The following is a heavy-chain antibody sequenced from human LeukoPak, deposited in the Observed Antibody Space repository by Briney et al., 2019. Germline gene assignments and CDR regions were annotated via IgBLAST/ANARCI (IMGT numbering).Heavy chain of an antibody. CDR2: ISCSGRTI. CDR3: TRGSGYSYGYRPPFYYYMDV. CDR1: GITFSNYS. Sequence: GGSLRLSCAPSGITFSNYSVNWVRQAPGKGLEWVSYISCSGRTIYYADSVKGRFTISRDNAKNSLYLQMNSLRAEDTAVYCCTRGSGYSYGYRPPFYYYMDVWGKGTTVTVSS. D-gene: IGHD5-18*01. J-gene: IGHJ6*03. V-gene: IGHV3-48*01.